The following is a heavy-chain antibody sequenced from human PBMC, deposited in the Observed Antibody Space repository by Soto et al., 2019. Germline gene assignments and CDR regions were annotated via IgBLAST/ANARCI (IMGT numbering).Heavy chain of an antibody. Sequence: ASVKVSCKASGFTFFTSAVQWVRQARGQRLEWIGWIVVGSGKTNYAQKFQERVTITRDMSTNTAYMELSSLRSEDTAVYYCAADPYCGGDCYFDYWGQGIMVTVSS. CDR3: AADPYCGGDCYFDY. J-gene: IGHJ4*02. D-gene: IGHD2-21*02. V-gene: IGHV1-58*01. CDR2: IVVGSGKT. CDR1: GFTFFTSA.